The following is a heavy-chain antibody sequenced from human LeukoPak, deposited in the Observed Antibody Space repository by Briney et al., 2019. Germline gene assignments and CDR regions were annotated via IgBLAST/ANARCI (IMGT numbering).Heavy chain of an antibody. J-gene: IGHJ4*02. CDR3: TTGHWEREF. D-gene: IGHD1-1*01. V-gene: IGHV3-7*01. CDR1: GFAFSISW. Sequence: QPGGSLRLSCAASGFAFSISWMTWVRQAPGKGLEWVANIDPDGTEKFYVDSVKGRFNISRDNDKKSLYLQKNSLRVEDTGVYYCTTGHWEREFWGQGTVVTV. CDR2: IDPDGTEK.